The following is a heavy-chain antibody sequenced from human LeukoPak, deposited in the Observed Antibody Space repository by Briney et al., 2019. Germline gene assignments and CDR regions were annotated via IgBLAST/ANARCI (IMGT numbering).Heavy chain of an antibody. D-gene: IGHD3-10*02. Sequence: GSLRLSCAASGFTFSSYSMKWVRQAPGKGLEWVSFISSSSSYIYYSDSVKGRFTISRDNARNSLYLQMNSLRVEDTAVYYCARGTMFPYYFDFWGQGTLVTVSS. V-gene: IGHV3-21*01. CDR3: ARGTMFPYYFDF. CDR1: GFTFSSYS. CDR2: ISSSSSYI. J-gene: IGHJ4*02.